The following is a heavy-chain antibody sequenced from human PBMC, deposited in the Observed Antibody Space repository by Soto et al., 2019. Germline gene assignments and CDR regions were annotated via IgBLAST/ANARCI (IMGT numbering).Heavy chain of an antibody. CDR2: ISSISSYI. CDR1: GFTFSSYS. J-gene: IGHJ4*02. V-gene: IGHV3-21*01. CDR3: ARDNPPRSGYYFDY. D-gene: IGHD3-22*01. Sequence: GGSLRLSCVASGFTFSSYSMNWVRQAPGKGLEWVSSISSISSYIDYADSVKGRFTISRDNAKNSLYLQMNSLRAEDTAVYYCARDNPPRSGYYFDYWGQGTLVTVSS.